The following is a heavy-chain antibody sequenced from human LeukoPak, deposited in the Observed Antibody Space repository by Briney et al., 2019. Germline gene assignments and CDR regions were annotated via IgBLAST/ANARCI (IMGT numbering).Heavy chain of an antibody. CDR1: GFTFSGSA. V-gene: IGHV3-73*01. J-gene: IGHJ4*02. CDR2: IRSKANSYAT. D-gene: IGHD2-2*01. Sequence: GGSLRLSCAASGFTFSGSAMHWVRQASRKGLEWVGRIRSKANSYATAYAASVKGRFTISRDDSKNTAYLQMNSLKTEDTAVYYCTRYHCSSTSCYPFGDYWGQGTLVTVSS. CDR3: TRYHCSSTSCYPFGDY.